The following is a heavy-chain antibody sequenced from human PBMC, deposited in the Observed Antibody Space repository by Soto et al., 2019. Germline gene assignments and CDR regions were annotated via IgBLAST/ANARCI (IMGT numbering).Heavy chain of an antibody. Sequence: QVQLVQSGAEVKEPGSSVKVACQASGGAFSTYAISWVRQAPGQGLEWMGGVIPLFGTSNYLPKFQGRVSIAADRSTETVYMELSRLRCDDTAVYFCARELKAGGHFGMDVWGQGTPVTFSS. J-gene: IGHJ6*02. CDR3: ARELKAGGHFGMDV. V-gene: IGHV1-69*01. D-gene: IGHD3-16*01. CDR2: VIPLFGTS. CDR1: GGAFSTYA.